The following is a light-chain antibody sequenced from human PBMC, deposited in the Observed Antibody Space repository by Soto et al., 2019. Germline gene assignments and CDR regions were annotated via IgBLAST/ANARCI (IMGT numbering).Light chain of an antibody. Sequence: QSALTQPPSASGSPGQSVTIPCTGTSSDVGGYNSVSWYQQHPGKVPKLMIYEVSKRPSGVPDRFSGSKSGNTASLTVSGLQAEDEADYYFSSYAGSTNLVFGGASKRTVL. V-gene: IGLV2-8*01. CDR2: EVS. CDR1: SSDVGGYNS. CDR3: SSYAGSTNLV. J-gene: IGLJ2*01.